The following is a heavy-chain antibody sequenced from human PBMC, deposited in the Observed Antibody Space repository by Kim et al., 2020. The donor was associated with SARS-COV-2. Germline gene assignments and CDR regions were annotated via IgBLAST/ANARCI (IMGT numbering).Heavy chain of an antibody. CDR1: GSTFRNYC. J-gene: IGHJ6*02. Sequence: GGSLRLSCAASGSTFRNYCMHWVRQAPGKGLEWVGVILYDGETKNYTDSVQGRFTMSRDSSKSTLYLEMNSLSAEDTAVYYCATSGGMSTRHYGMDVWGQGTTVTVSS. CDR3: ATSGGMSTRHYGMDV. CDR2: ILYDGETK. D-gene: IGHD3-10*01. V-gene: IGHV3-33*03.